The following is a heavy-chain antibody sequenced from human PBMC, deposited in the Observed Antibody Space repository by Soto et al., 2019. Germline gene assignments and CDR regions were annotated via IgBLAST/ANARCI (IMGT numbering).Heavy chain of an antibody. CDR1: GGSISSSSYY. CDR2: IYYSGGT. Sequence: QLQLQESGPGLVKPSETLSLTCTVSGGSISSSSYYWGWIRQPPGKGPEWIGSIYYSGGTYYNPSLKIRVTISVDTARNQFSLKLSSVTAADTAVYYCARHLGYCSSTSCDDVGGGDPWGEGALVTVSS. V-gene: IGHV4-39*01. CDR3: ARHLGYCSSTSCDDVGGGDP. D-gene: IGHD2-2*01. J-gene: IGHJ5*02.